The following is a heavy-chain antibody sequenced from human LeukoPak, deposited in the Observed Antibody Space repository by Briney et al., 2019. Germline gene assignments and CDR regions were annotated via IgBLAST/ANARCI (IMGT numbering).Heavy chain of an antibody. Sequence: GGSLRLSCAASGFTFSSYGMHWVRQAPGKGLEWVSDTSGSGSSTYYGDSVKGRFTISRDNSKNTLYLQMNSLRVEDTAVYYCAKDRFFLGGANAYWGQGTLVTASS. D-gene: IGHD1-26*01. CDR1: GFTFSSYG. CDR2: TSGSGSST. CDR3: AKDRFFLGGANAY. V-gene: IGHV3-23*01. J-gene: IGHJ4*02.